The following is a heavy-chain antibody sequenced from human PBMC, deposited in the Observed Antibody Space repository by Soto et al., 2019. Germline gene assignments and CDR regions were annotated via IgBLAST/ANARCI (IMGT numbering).Heavy chain of an antibody. V-gene: IGHV3-11*01. CDR2: ISSSGGTI. Sequence: LRLSCGASGFTFSDDYMSWIRQAPGKGLEWVSYISSSGGTIYYADSVKGRFTISRDNAKNSLFLQMNSLRADDTAVYYCARASSPWDPGLDYWGQGTLVTVSS. D-gene: IGHD1-26*01. CDR1: GFTFSDDY. J-gene: IGHJ4*02. CDR3: ARASSPWDPGLDY.